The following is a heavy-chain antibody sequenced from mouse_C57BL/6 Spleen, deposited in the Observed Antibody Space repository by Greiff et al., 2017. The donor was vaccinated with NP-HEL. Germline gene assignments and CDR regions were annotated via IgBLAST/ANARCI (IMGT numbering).Heavy chain of an antibody. V-gene: IGHV1-52*01. CDR3: AREGPSSLFDY. CDR1: GYTFTSYW. J-gene: IGHJ2*01. D-gene: IGHD1-1*01. Sequence: VQLQQPGAELVRPGSSVKLSCKASGYTFTSYWMHWVKQRPIQGLEWIGNIDPSDSETHYNQKFKDKATLTVDKSSSTAYMQLSSLTSEDSAVYYCAREGPSSLFDYWGQGTTLTVSS. CDR2: IDPSDSET.